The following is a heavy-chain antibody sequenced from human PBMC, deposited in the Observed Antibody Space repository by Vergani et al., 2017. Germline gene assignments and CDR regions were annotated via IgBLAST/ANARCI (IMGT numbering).Heavy chain of an antibody. CDR3: ARLSYDPTPYLRGGYDC. J-gene: IGHJ4*02. CDR2: IIPIFGTA. Sequence: QVQLVQSGAEVKKPGSSVTVSCKASVGTFRSYAISWVRQAPGQGLEWMGGIIPIFGTANYAQKFQGRVTITADESTSTAYMELSSLRSADTAVYYCARLSYDPTPYLRGGYDCWGQGTLVSVSS. V-gene: IGHV1-69*01. CDR1: VGTFRSYA. D-gene: IGHD2-15*01.